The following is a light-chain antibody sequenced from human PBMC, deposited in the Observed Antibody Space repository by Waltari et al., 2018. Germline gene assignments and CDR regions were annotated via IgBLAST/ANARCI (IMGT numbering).Light chain of an antibody. V-gene: IGKV6-21*01. Sequence: EIVLTQSPDFRSVTPKEKVTITCRASQSIGTSLHWYQKKPDQSPKLLINYASQSFSGVPSRFSGSGSGTDFTLTINSLEAEDAATYYCHQSSNLPYTFGQGTKLEIK. CDR1: QSIGTS. CDR2: YAS. CDR3: HQSSNLPYT. J-gene: IGKJ2*01.